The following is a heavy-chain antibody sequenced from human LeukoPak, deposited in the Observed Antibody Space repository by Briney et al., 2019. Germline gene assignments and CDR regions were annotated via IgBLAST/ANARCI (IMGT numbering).Heavy chain of an antibody. J-gene: IGHJ4*02. CDR1: GGSISSYY. CDR2: IYYSGST. D-gene: IGHD3-22*01. CDR3: ARVIPTYYYDSSGLDY. V-gene: IGHV4-59*12. Sequence: SETLSLTCTVSGGSISSYYWSWIRQPPGKGLEWIGYIYYSGSTYYNPSLKSRVTISVDTSKNQFSLKLSSVTAADTAVYYCARVIPTYYYDSSGLDYWGQGTLVTVSS.